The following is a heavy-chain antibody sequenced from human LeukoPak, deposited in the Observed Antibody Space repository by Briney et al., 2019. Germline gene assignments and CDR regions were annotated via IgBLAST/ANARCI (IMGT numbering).Heavy chain of an antibody. J-gene: IGHJ4*02. D-gene: IGHD6-13*01. Sequence: GGSLRLSCAASGFPFNAYWMTWVRQAPGKGLEWVANIRQDGDTKYYVDSVKGRFTISRDDAMNSLYLQMNSLRAEDTAIYYCARSLPYGTTWYGRSDFWGQGTLVTVSS. CDR3: ARSLPYGTTWYGRSDF. CDR2: IRQDGDTK. CDR1: GFPFNAYW. V-gene: IGHV3-7*03.